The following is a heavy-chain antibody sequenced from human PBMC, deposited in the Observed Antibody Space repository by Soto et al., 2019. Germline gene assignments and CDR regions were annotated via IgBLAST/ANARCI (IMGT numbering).Heavy chain of an antibody. J-gene: IGHJ5*02. CDR1: GGSISSGGYY. V-gene: IGHV4-31*03. Sequence: PSETLALTCTVSGGSISSGGYYWSWIRQHPGKGLEWIGYIYYSGSTYYNPSLKSRVTISVDTSKNQFSLKLSSVTAADTAVYYCARVRLWDYYYGSGAGWFDPWGQGTLVTVSS. CDR2: IYYSGST. D-gene: IGHD3-10*01. CDR3: ARVRLWDYYYGSGAGWFDP.